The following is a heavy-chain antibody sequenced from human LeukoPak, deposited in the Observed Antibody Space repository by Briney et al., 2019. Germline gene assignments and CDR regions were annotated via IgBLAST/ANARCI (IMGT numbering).Heavy chain of an antibody. CDR1: GGSISGYY. V-gene: IGHV4-4*07. D-gene: IGHD3-10*01. J-gene: IGHJ3*02. Sequence: PSETLSLTCTVSGGSISGYYWSWIRQPAGKALEWIGRIHTSGTTSYNPSLRSRVTMSVDTSKNQFSLKLTSVTAADTAVYYCARERGNLRGDAFDIWGQGTMVTVSS. CDR2: IHTSGTT. CDR3: ARERGNLRGDAFDI.